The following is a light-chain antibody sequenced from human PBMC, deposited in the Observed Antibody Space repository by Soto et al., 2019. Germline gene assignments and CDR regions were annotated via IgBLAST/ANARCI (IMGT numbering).Light chain of an antibody. CDR1: QTSGSNF. V-gene: IGKV3-11*01. J-gene: IGKJ5*01. Sequence: EIVLTQSPGTLSLSPGERATLSCKTSQTSGSNFLAWYQHKPGQAPRLLIYDASNRATGIPARFSGSGSGTDFTLTISSLEPEDFAVYYCQQRSNWPPITFGQGTRLEIK. CDR2: DAS. CDR3: QQRSNWPPIT.